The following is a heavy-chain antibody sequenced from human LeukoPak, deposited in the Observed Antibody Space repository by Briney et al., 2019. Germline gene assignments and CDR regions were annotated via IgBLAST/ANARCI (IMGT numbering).Heavy chain of an antibody. V-gene: IGHV4-31*03. CDR3: ARGRVTVTYSSGWYVDYYGMDV. Sequence: ASETLSLTCTVSGGSISSGGYYWSWIRQHPGKGLEWIGYIYYSGSTYYNPSLKSRVTISVDTSKNQFSLKLSSVTAADTAVYYCARGRVTVTYSSGWYVDYYGMDVWGQGTTVTVSS. CDR1: GGSISSGGYY. J-gene: IGHJ6*02. CDR2: IYYSGST. D-gene: IGHD6-19*01.